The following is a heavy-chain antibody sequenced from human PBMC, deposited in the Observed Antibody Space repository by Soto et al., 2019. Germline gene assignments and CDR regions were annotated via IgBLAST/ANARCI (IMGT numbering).Heavy chain of an antibody. CDR3: ARDRPYSSSWYPEY. V-gene: IGHV3-30-3*01. Sequence: QVHLVESGGGVVRPGGSLRLSCAASGFTFSTHDMHWVRQAPGKGLEWVALISYDGTTKYYSDSVKGRFTISRDKSKNTLYLPMNSLRGEDMAIYYCARDRPYSSSWYPEYWGKGTLVTVSS. J-gene: IGHJ1*01. CDR1: GFTFSTHD. D-gene: IGHD6-13*01. CDR2: ISYDGTTK.